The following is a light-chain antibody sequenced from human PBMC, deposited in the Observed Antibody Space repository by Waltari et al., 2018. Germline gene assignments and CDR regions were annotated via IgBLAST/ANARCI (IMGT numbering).Light chain of an antibody. V-gene: IGLV3-1*01. J-gene: IGLJ2*01. Sequence: SYDLTQPPSMSVSPGQTASIPCSGDTLGDKYACWYQQRPGQSPVLVIYRDYKRPSGIPERFSGSNSGNTATLTISGTQAMDEADYYCQAWDSSSVVFGGGTKLTVV. CDR3: QAWDSSSVV. CDR1: TLGDKY. CDR2: RDY.